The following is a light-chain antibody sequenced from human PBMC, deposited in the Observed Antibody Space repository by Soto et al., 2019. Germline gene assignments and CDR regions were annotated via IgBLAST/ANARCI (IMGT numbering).Light chain of an antibody. CDR1: QSVSGN. V-gene: IGKV3-15*01. Sequence: EIVMTQSPATLSVSPGERATLSCRASQSVSGNLAWYQQKPGQAPRLLIYGASTRATGIPARFSGSGSWTEFTLTISSLQSEDCAVYYCQQYNNWLITFGQGTRLEIK. CDR3: QQYNNWLIT. J-gene: IGKJ5*01. CDR2: GAS.